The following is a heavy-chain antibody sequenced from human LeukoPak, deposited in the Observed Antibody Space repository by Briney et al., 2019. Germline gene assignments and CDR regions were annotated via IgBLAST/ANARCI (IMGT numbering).Heavy chain of an antibody. CDR3: ARVSICLFGVVTAHFDS. D-gene: IGHD3-3*01. J-gene: IGHJ4*02. Sequence: PSETLSLTCGVSGGSFSGSYWGWIRQPPGKGLEWIGEINLSGSTNYNSSLTSRVTISLDTSKNQFSLNLRSVATADTAVYYCARVSICLFGVVTAHFDSWGQGTLVAVSS. V-gene: IGHV4-34*01. CDR1: GGSFSGSY. CDR2: INLSGST.